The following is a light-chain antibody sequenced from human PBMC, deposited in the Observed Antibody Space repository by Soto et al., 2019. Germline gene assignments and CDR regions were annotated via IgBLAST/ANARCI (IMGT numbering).Light chain of an antibody. CDR3: SSYTSGSTLDV. V-gene: IGLV2-14*01. Sequence: QSVLTQPASVSGSPGQSITISCTGTNSDVGSYNYVSWYQYHPGKAPRLIIYASSNRPSGVPHRFSGSRSGNTASLTISGLQAEDEADYYCSSYTSGSTLDVFGTGTKVTVL. CDR1: NSDVGSYNY. J-gene: IGLJ1*01. CDR2: ASS.